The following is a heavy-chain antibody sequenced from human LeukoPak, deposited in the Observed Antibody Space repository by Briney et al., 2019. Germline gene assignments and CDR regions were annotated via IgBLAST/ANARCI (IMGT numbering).Heavy chain of an antibody. D-gene: IGHD3-10*01. Sequence: GSLRLSCAASGFTFSSYAMHWVRQAPGKGLEWVAVISYDGSNKYYADSVKGRFTISRDNSKNTLYLQMNSLRAEDTAVYYCARKAVRGVISPVNGMDVWGQGTTVTVSS. CDR1: GFTFSSYA. CDR3: ARKAVRGVISPVNGMDV. J-gene: IGHJ6*02. V-gene: IGHV3-30-3*01. CDR2: ISYDGSNK.